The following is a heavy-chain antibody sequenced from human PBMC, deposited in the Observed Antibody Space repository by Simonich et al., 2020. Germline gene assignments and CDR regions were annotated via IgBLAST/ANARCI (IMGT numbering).Heavy chain of an antibody. Sequence: QVQLQQWGAGLLKPSETLSLTCAVYGGSFCGYYWSWIRQPPGKGLEWIGEINHRGSTNYNPSLKSRVTISVDTSKNQFSLKLSSVTAADTAVYYCARHLQLGPFDYWGQGTLVTVSS. CDR3: ARHLQLGPFDY. CDR1: GGSFCGYY. D-gene: IGHD1-1*01. CDR2: INHRGST. J-gene: IGHJ4*02. V-gene: IGHV4-34*01.